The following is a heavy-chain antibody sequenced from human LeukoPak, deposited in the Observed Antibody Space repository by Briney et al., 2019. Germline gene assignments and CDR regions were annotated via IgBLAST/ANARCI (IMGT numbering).Heavy chain of an antibody. CDR1: GGSFSGYY. V-gene: IGHV4-34*01. CDR2: INHSGST. D-gene: IGHD3-10*01. Sequence: RASETLSLPCAVYGGSFSGYYWSWIRQPPGKGLEWIGEINHSGSTNYNPSLKSRVTISVDTSKNQFSLKLSSVTAADTAVYYCASAPRVNYYGSGSYTYWGQGTLVTVSS. CDR3: ASAPRVNYYGSGSYTY. J-gene: IGHJ4*02.